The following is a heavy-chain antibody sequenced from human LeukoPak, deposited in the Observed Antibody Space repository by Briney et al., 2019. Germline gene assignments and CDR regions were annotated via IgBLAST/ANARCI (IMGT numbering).Heavy chain of an antibody. J-gene: IGHJ5*02. Sequence: ASVTVSFKASGYTFTVYYMHWVRQAPGQGGGWMGWINPNSGGTNYAQKFQGRVTMTRDTSISTAYMELSRLRSDDTAVYYCARGPDYDFWSPYNWFDPWGQGTLVTVSS. CDR2: INPNSGGT. CDR1: GYTFTVYY. D-gene: IGHD3-3*01. V-gene: IGHV1-2*02. CDR3: ARGPDYDFWSPYNWFDP.